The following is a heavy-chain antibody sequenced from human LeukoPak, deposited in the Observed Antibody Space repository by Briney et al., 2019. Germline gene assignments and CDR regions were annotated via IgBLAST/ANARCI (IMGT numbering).Heavy chain of an antibody. J-gene: IGHJ4*02. Sequence: GGSLRLSCAASGFTFSTYWMTWVRQAPGKALEWVASIKKDGSEIYYLDSVKGRFIVSRDNAQNTLTLQMNSLRAEDTAVYYCARARVNLDYWGQGTLVTVSS. V-gene: IGHV3-7*05. CDR2: IKKDGSEI. CDR3: ARARVNLDY. CDR1: GFTFSTYW. D-gene: IGHD1-14*01.